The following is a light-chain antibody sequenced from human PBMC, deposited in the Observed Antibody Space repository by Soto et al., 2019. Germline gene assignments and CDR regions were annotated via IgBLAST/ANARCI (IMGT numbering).Light chain of an antibody. J-gene: IGKJ1*01. V-gene: IGKV1-5*03. Sequence: DIQMTQCHSTLSGYVVDRVTIPCRASQTISSWLAWYQQKPGKAPKLLIYKASTLKSGVPSRFSVSGSGTEFTLTFSILQPDDFATYYCQHYNSYSEAFGQGTKVDIK. CDR3: QHYNSYSEA. CDR2: KAS. CDR1: QTISSW.